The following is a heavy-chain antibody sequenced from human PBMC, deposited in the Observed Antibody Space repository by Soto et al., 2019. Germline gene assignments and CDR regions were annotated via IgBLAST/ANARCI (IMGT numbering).Heavy chain of an antibody. Sequence: ASLQVASQSSGYTFSSYAMPWVRQAPGQSLEWMGWINAGNGNTKYSQKFQGRVTITRDTSASTAYMELSSLRSEDTAVYYCAREGYSSSWSYYYYGMDVWGQGTTVTVSS. J-gene: IGHJ6*02. CDR3: AREGYSSSWSYYYYGMDV. V-gene: IGHV1-3*01. D-gene: IGHD6-13*01. CDR2: INAGNGNT. CDR1: GYTFSSYA.